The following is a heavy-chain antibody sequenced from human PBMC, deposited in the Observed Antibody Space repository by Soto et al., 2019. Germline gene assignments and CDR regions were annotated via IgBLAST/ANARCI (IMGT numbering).Heavy chain of an antibody. V-gene: IGHV4-31*03. J-gene: IGHJ5*02. Sequence: SETLSLTCTVSGGSISSGGYYWSWIRQHPGKGLEWIGYIYYSGSTYYNPSLKSRVTISVDTSKNQFSLKLSSVTAADTAVYYCAREVHEAGYCSSTSCSREWLDPWGQGTLVTVSS. D-gene: IGHD2-2*01. CDR3: AREVHEAGYCSSTSCSREWLDP. CDR1: GGSISSGGYY. CDR2: IYYSGST.